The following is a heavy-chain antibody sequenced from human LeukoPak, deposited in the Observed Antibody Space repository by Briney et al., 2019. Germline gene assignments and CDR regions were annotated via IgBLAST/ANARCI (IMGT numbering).Heavy chain of an antibody. V-gene: IGHV4-59*08. CDR1: GGSISGYY. CDR2: IYYSGST. Sequence: SETLSLTCTVSGGSISGYYWSWIREPTGKGLECMGYIYYSGSTNYNPSLKSRVTISVDTSRNQFSLKLTSVTAADTAVYYCAKVSDRDSSGYYWGFEYWGQGTLVTVSS. J-gene: IGHJ4*02. D-gene: IGHD3-22*01. CDR3: AKVSDRDSSGYYWGFEY.